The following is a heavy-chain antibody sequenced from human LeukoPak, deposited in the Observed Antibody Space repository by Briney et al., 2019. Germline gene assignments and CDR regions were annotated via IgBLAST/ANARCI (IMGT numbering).Heavy chain of an antibody. J-gene: IGHJ5*02. V-gene: IGHV1-2*02. CDR1: GYTFTSYY. CDR3: ARYYGDYGGYWFDP. D-gene: IGHD4-17*01. CDR2: INPNSGGT. Sequence: ASVKVSCKASGYTFTSYYMHWVRQAPGQGLEWMGWINPNSGGTNYAQKFQGRVTMTRDTSISTAYMELSRLRSDDTAVYYCARYYGDYGGYWFDPWGQGTLVTVSS.